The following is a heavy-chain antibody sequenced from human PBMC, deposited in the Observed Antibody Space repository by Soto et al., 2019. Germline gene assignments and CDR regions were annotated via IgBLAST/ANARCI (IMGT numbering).Heavy chain of an antibody. CDR2: IIPIFGTA. J-gene: IGHJ6*02. V-gene: IGHV1-69*13. CDR1: GGTFSSYA. CDR3: ARARYDFWSGYYTAPREFYYYYYGMDV. D-gene: IGHD3-3*01. Sequence: SVKVSCKASGGTFSSYAISWVRQAPGQGLEWMGGIIPIFGTANYAQKFQGRVTITADESTSTAYMELSSLRSEDTAVYYCARARYDFWSGYYTAPREFYYYYYGMDVWGQGTTVTVSS.